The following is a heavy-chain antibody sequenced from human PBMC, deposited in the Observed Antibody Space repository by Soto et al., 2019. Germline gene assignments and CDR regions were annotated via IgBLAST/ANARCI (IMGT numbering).Heavy chain of an antibody. Sequence: EVQLLESGGGLVQPGGSLRLSCAASGFTFSSYAMSWVRQAPGKGLEWVSAISDSGGNTYYADSVKGRFTISRDQSKNTLYLQMNSLRAEDTAVYYCAKDNSGSYFPYNWFDPWGQGTLVTVSS. CDR3: AKDNSGSYFPYNWFDP. CDR1: GFTFSSYA. V-gene: IGHV3-23*01. CDR2: ISDSGGNT. D-gene: IGHD1-26*01. J-gene: IGHJ5*02.